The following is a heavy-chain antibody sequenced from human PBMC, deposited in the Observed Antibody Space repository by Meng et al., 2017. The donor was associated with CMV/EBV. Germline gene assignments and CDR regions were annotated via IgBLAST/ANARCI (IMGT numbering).Heavy chain of an antibody. D-gene: IGHD5-24*01. CDR2: VSYSGNT. CDR3: ARDAYNSFDS. V-gene: IGHV4-59*01. Sequence: SETLSLTCSVSGVSITSFYWTWVRQAPGKGLEWIGYVSYSGNTNYNPSFRSRVTISRETSRNQFSLHLTSVTAADTAAYFCARDAYNSFDSWGLGTLVTVSS. J-gene: IGHJ4*02. CDR1: GVSITSFY.